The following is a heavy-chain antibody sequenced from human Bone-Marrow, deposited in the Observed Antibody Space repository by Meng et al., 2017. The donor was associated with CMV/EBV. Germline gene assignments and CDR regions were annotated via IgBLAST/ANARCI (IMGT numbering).Heavy chain of an antibody. V-gene: IGHV1-2*02. D-gene: IGHD3-16*01. Sequence: ASVKVSCKASGYTFTGYYMHWVRQSPGQGLGWMGWINPNSGGTNYAQKFQGRVTMTRDASISTAYMELSRLRSDDTALYYCARLYDYVWGFVPWGQGHMVTFYS. J-gene: IGHJ5*02. CDR3: ARLYDYVWGFVP. CDR2: INPNSGGT. CDR1: GYTFTGYY.